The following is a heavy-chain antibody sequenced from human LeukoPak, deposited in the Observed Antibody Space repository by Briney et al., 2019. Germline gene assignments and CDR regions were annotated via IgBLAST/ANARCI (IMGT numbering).Heavy chain of an antibody. V-gene: IGHV3-23*01. J-gene: IGHJ4*02. CDR3: VQDRRFSVTTDYYFDV. CDR2: ISATGEKA. Sequence: GGSLRLSCTASGFTFSSFAMNWVRQAPGKGLEWVSVISATGEKAYYAESVKDRFIISRDYSKSTVFLDMNSLRVDDTAIHYCVQDRRFSVTTDYYFDVWGPGTLVTVSS. D-gene: IGHD4-17*01. CDR1: GFTFSSFA.